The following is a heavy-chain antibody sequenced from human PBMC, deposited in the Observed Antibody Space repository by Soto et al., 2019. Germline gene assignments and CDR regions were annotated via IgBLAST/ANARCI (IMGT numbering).Heavy chain of an antibody. Sequence: SETLSLTCTVSGGSISSSSYYWGWIRQPPVKGLEWIGSIYYSGSTYYNPSLKSRVTISVDTSKNQFSLKLSSVTAADTAVYYCARIYLYYYYYMDVWGKGTTVTVSS. CDR2: IYYSGST. D-gene: IGHD2-2*02. J-gene: IGHJ6*03. V-gene: IGHV4-39*01. CDR3: ARIYLYYYYYMDV. CDR1: GGSISSSSYY.